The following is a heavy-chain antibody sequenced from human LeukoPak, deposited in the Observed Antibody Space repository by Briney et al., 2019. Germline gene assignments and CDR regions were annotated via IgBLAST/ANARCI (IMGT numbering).Heavy chain of an antibody. Sequence: PSETLSLTCTVSGGSISSYYWSWIRQPPGKGLEWIGYIYYSGSTNYNPSLKSRVTISGDTSKNQFSLKLSSVTAADTAIYYCARVDRYHFYLDVWGKGTPVTVSS. V-gene: IGHV4-59*08. CDR2: IYYSGST. CDR1: GGSISSYY. J-gene: IGHJ6*03. CDR3: ARVDRYHFYLDV.